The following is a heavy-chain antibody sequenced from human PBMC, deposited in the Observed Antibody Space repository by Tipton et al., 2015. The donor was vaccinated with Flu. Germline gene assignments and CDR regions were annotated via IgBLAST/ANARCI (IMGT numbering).Heavy chain of an antibody. V-gene: IGHV4-4*02. Sequence: SLRLSCAASGFIFSTYGMHWVRQAPGKGLEWIGNIFHSGNPHRNPSLKSRVTISEDRSRNQFSLRLSSVTAADTAVYYCARRDYSNYVSDPKNWFDPWGQGTLVTVSS. J-gene: IGHJ5*02. CDR1: GFIFSTYG. CDR3: ARRDYSNYVSDPKNWFDP. D-gene: IGHD4-11*01. CDR2: IFHSGNP.